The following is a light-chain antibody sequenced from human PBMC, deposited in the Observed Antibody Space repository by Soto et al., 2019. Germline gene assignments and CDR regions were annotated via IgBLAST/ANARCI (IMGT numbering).Light chain of an antibody. CDR3: QQYDNLHRT. CDR2: HAS. Sequence: DIQLTQSPATLSSSAGYRFTRTCRAIQSISNWLAWYQQKPGTAPKVLIYHASNLQSGVKYRFSGSGSGTEFTLTIRSMQPEDIATYYCQQYDNLHRTLGRGKKVDIK. CDR1: QSISNW. J-gene: IGKJ4*02. V-gene: IGKV1-5*01.